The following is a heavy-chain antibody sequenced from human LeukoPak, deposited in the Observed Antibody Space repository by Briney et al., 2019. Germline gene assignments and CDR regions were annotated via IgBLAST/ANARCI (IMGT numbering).Heavy chain of an antibody. J-gene: IGHJ4*02. Sequence: PSETLSLTCTVSGGSISSYYRSWIRQPPGKGLEWIGYIYYSGSTNYNPSLKSRVTISVDTSKNQFSLKLSSVTAADTAVYYCASAPRGDDYSNYLNYWGQGTLVTVSS. D-gene: IGHD4-11*01. CDR3: ASAPRGDDYSNYLNY. CDR2: IYYSGST. CDR1: GGSISSYY. V-gene: IGHV4-59*01.